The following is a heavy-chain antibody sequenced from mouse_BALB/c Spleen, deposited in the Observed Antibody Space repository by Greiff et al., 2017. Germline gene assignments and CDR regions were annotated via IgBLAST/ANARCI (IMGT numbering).Heavy chain of an antibody. J-gene: IGHJ4*01. CDR3: ARRDYDYDVDYAMDY. Sequence: EVQVVESGGDLVKPGGSLKLSCAASGFTFSSYGMSWVRQTPDKRLEWVATISSGGSYTYYPDSVKGRFTISRDNAKNTLYLQMSSLKSEDTAMYYCARRDYDYDVDYAMDYWGQGTSVTVSS. V-gene: IGHV5-6*01. CDR1: GFTFSSYG. D-gene: IGHD2-4*01. CDR2: ISSGGSYT.